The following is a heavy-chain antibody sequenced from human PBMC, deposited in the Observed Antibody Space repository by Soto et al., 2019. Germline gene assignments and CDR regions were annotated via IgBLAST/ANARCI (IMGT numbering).Heavy chain of an antibody. Sequence: QVQLKESGPGLVKPSETLSVTCTVSGSPISDNYWSWFRQAPGQGLEWVGHIYYTGTTTYNPSVKRRVTISLDTSKSQFSLILRSVTAADTAVYYCARLGDYYQAFDYGGHGTLVTVSS. CDR1: GSPISDNY. D-gene: IGHD3-22*01. CDR3: ARLGDYYQAFDY. J-gene: IGHJ4*01. CDR2: IYYTGTT. V-gene: IGHV4-59*08.